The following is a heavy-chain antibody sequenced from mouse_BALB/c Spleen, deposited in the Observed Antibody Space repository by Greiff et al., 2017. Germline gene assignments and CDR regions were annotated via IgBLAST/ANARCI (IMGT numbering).Heavy chain of an antibody. CDR3: ARSLYYGSSPYAMDD. CDR2: IDPSNSET. V-gene: IGHV1S127*01. D-gene: IGHD1-1*01. J-gene: IGHJ4*01. CDR1: GYTFTSYW. Sequence: QVQLQQSGPELVRPGASVKMSCKASGYTFTSYWMHWVKQRPGQGLEWIGMIDPSNSETRLNQKFKDKATLNVDKSSNTAYMQLSSLTSEDSAVYYCARSLYYGSSPYAMDDWGQGTSVTVSS.